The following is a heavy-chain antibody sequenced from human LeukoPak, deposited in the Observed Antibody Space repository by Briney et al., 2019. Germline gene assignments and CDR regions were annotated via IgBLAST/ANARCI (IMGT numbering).Heavy chain of an antibody. J-gene: IGHJ6*02. CDR1: GGTFSSCA. V-gene: IGHV1-69*01. CDR2: IIPIFGTA. Sequence: SVKVSCKASGGTFSSCAISWVRQAPGQGLEWMGGIIPIFGTANYAQKFQGRVTITADESTSTAYMELSSLRSEDTAVYYCARDRERFLEWLSPPYYYYYYGMDVWGQGTTVTVSS. CDR3: ARDRERFLEWLSPPYYYYYYGMDV. D-gene: IGHD3-3*01.